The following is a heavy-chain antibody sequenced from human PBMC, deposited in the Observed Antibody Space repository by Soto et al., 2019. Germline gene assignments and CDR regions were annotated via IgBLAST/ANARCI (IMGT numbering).Heavy chain of an antibody. CDR1: GFTFSTSS. Sequence: GGSLRLSCAASGFTFSTSSMNWVRQAPGKGPEWVSSIDSSNTCIYYADSVKGRFTISRDNAKNSVFPQMNSLRAEDTAIYYCATAGSGYYYNHWGQGILVTVSS. D-gene: IGHD3-22*01. V-gene: IGHV3-21*01. CDR3: ATAGSGYYYNH. J-gene: IGHJ5*02. CDR2: IDSSNTCI.